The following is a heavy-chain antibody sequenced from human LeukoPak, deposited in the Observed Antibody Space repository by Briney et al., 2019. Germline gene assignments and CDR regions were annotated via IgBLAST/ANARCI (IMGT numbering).Heavy chain of an antibody. V-gene: IGHV1-8*01. J-gene: IGHJ6*03. D-gene: IGHD6-13*01. CDR1: GYTFTSYD. CDR2: MNPNSGNT. CDR3: ARGPLYSSSWYENYYYYYMDV. Sequence: ASVKVSCKASGYTFTSYDINWVRQAAGQGLEWMGWMNPNSGNTGYAQKFQGRVTMTRNTSISTAYMELSSLRSEDTAVYYCARGPLYSSSWYENYYYYYMDVWGKGTTVTVSS.